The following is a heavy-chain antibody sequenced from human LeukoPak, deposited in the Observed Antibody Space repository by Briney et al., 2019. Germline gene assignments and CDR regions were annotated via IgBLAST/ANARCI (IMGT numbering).Heavy chain of an antibody. D-gene: IGHD4-11*01. Sequence: MSSETLSLTCAVSGGSISSGGYSWSWIRQPPGKGLEWIGYIYHSGSTYYNPSLKSRVTISVDRSKNQFSLKLSSVTAADTAVYYCARGGATVTSISRGEFDYWGQGTLSPSPQ. CDR1: GGSISSGGYS. V-gene: IGHV4-30-2*01. J-gene: IGHJ4*02. CDR3: ARGGATVTSISRGEFDY. CDR2: IYHSGST.